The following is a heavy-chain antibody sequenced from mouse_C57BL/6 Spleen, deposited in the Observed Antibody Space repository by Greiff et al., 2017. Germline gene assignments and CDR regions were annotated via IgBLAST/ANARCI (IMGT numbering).Heavy chain of an antibody. J-gene: IGHJ3*01. V-gene: IGHV1-15*01. CDR2: IDPETGGT. D-gene: IGHD2-4*01. Sequence: VQLQQSGAELVRPGASVTLSCKASGYTFTDYEMHWVKQTPVHGLEWIGAIDPETGGTAYNQKFKGKAILTAGKSSITAYMELRSLTSEDSAVYYSTRDADYSLFAYWGKGTLVTVSA. CDR1: GYTFTDYE. CDR3: TRDADYSLFAY.